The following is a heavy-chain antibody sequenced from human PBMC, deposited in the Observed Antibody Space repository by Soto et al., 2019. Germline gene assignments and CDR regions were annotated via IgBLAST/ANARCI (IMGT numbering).Heavy chain of an antibody. CDR3: ARRGIFYYGSGSYYSGYYFDY. CDR2: INHSGST. D-gene: IGHD3-10*01. V-gene: IGHV4-34*01. CDR1: GGSFSGYY. J-gene: IGHJ4*02. Sequence: PSETLSLTCAVYGGSFSGYYWTWIRQPPGTGLEWIGEINHSGSTNYNPSLKSRVTISVDTSKNQFSLKLSSVTAADTAVYYCARRGIFYYGSGSYYSGYYFDYWGQGTLVTVSS.